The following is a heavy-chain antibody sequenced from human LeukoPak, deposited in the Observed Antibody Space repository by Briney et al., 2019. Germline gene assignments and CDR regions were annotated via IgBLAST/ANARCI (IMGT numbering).Heavy chain of an antibody. CDR1: GFSFSSYS. V-gene: IGHV3-21*01. CDR3: ARVRQWLVQLFDY. D-gene: IGHD6-19*01. CDR2: ISSSSSYI. J-gene: IGHJ4*02. Sequence: GGSLRLSCAASGFSFSSYSMNWVRQAPGKGLEWVSSISSSSSYIYYAGSVKGRFTISRDNAKNSLYLQMNSLRAEDTAVYYCARVRQWLVQLFDYWGQGTLVTVRS.